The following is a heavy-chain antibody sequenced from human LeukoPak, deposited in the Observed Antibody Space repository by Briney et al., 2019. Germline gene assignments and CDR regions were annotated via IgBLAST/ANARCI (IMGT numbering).Heavy chain of an antibody. Sequence: SGTLSLTCTVSGASISTYFWTWIRQPAGKGLEWIGRIYPNGAINYNPSLKSRVTMSVDTSKNQFSLKLISVTAADTAVYYCAREYGDQGTRNFDYWGQGGLVTVSS. CDR3: AREYGDQGTRNFDY. CDR1: GASISTYF. J-gene: IGHJ4*02. D-gene: IGHD4-17*01. CDR2: IYPNGAI. V-gene: IGHV4-4*07.